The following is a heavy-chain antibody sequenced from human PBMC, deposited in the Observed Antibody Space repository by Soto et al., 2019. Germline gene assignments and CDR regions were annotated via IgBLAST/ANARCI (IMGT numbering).Heavy chain of an antibody. CDR1: GGTFSSYA. J-gene: IGHJ4*02. CDR2: IIPIFGTA. Sequence: SVKVSCKASGGTFSSYAISWVRQAPGQGLEWMGGIIPIFGTANYAQKFQGRVTITADESTSTAYMELSSLRSEDTAVYYCARDRQATTTVTTKFDYWGKGTMVT. D-gene: IGHD4-17*01. V-gene: IGHV1-69*13. CDR3: ARDRQATTTVTTKFDY.